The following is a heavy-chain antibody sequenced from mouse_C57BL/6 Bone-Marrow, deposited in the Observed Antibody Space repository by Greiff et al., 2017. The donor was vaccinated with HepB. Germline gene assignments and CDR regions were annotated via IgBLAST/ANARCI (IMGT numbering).Heavy chain of an antibody. Sequence: EVKLMESGGGLVQPGGSLKLSCAASGFTFSDYYMYWVRQTPEKRLEWVAYISNGGGSTYYPDTVKGRFTISRDNAKNTLYLQMSRLKSEDTAMYYCARHSVTGTWGYFDYWGQGTTLTVSS. CDR2: ISNGGGST. CDR1: GFTFSDYY. J-gene: IGHJ2*01. CDR3: ARHSVTGTWGYFDY. D-gene: IGHD4-1*01. V-gene: IGHV5-12*01.